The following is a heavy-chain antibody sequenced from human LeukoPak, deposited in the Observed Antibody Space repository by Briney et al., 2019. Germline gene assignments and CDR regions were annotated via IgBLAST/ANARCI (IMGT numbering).Heavy chain of an antibody. CDR1: GFTFSSYA. Sequence: GGSLRLSCAASGFTFSSYAMSWVRQAPRKGLEWVSGISGSGGSTYYADSVKGRFTISRDNSKNTLYLQMNSLRAEDTAGYYCAKDHDYGGVNWFDPWGQGTLVIVSS. CDR3: AKDHDYGGVNWFDP. J-gene: IGHJ5*02. V-gene: IGHV3-23*01. D-gene: IGHD4-23*01. CDR2: ISGSGGST.